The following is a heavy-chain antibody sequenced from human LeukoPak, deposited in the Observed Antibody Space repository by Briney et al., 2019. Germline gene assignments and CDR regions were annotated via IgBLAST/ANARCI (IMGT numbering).Heavy chain of an antibody. J-gene: IGHJ4*02. CDR3: SRENGAFSPFGY. CDR1: GGSISNTNW. V-gene: IGHV4/OR15-8*02. CDR2: ISLTGLA. Sequence: SETLSLTCGVSGGSISNTNWWSWVRQPPGQGLEWIGEISLTGLAHYNPSLESRVTVSLDKSKNQLSLNLTSVTAADTAVYYCSRENGAFSPFGYWGQGTLVTVLS. D-gene: IGHD2-8*01.